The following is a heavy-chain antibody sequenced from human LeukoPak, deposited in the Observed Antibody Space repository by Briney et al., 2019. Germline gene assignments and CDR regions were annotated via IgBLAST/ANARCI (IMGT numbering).Heavy chain of an antibody. D-gene: IGHD4-17*01. CDR1: GFTFSSYE. CDR2: ISSSGSTI. V-gene: IGHV3-48*03. J-gene: IGHJ4*02. Sequence: PGGSLRLSCAASGFTFSSYEMNWVRQAPGKGLEWVSYISSSGSTIYNADSVKGRFTISRDNAKNSLYLQMNSLRAEDTAVYYCARVRGDDYGDYVFDYWGQGTLVTVSS. CDR3: ARVRGDDYGDYVFDY.